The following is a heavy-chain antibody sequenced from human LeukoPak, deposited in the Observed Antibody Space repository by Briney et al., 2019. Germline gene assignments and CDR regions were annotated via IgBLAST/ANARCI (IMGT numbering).Heavy chain of an antibody. D-gene: IGHD3-10*01. Sequence: PSETLSLTCAVSGGSISSGGYSWSWIRQPPGKGLEWIGYIYHSGSTYYNPSLKSRVTISVDRSKNQFSLKLSSVTAADTAVYYCARDLAGSGTPSGVWGKGTTVTVSS. CDR3: ARDLAGSGTPSGV. V-gene: IGHV4-30-2*01. J-gene: IGHJ6*04. CDR2: IYHSGST. CDR1: GGSISSGGYS.